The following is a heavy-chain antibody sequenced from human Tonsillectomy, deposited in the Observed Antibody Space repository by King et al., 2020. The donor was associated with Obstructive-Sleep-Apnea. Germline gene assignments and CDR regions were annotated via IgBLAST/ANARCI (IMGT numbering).Heavy chain of an antibody. CDR1: GFTFDDYA. CDR3: AKDMVDTAMVIDY. Sequence: VQLVESGGGLVQPGRSLRLSCAASGFTFDDYAMHWVRQAPGKGLEWVSGISWNSGSIGYADSVQGRFTISRDNAKDSLYLQMNSLRAEDTALYYCAKDMVDTAMVIDYWGQGTLVTVSS. D-gene: IGHD5-18*01. J-gene: IGHJ4*02. V-gene: IGHV3-9*01. CDR2: ISWNSGSI.